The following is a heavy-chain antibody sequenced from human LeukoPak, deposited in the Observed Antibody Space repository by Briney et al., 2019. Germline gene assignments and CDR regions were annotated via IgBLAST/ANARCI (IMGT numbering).Heavy chain of an antibody. CDR1: AYTFTSYA. CDR2: INAGNGNT. D-gene: IGHD3-9*01. J-gene: IGHJ4*02. Sequence: ASVKVSCKASAYTFTSYAMHWVRQAPGQRLEWMGWINAGNGNTKYSQKFQGRVTITRDTSASTAYMELSSLRSEDTAVYYCARATYYDILTGPLGYWGQGTLVTVSS. CDR3: ARATYYDILTGPLGY. V-gene: IGHV1-3*01.